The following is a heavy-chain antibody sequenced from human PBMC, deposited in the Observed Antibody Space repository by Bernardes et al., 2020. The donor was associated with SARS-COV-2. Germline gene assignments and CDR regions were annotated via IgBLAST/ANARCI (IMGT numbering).Heavy chain of an antibody. Sequence: SESLCLTCTVSGGTISSADYYWSWIAQPQGKGLEWIGSIYYGGNTYYNPSVKSRVTVSIDTSKNQFSLQVRSVTAADSAVYFCARVMGYYDNCGLDRCGQGTLVTVSS. CDR2: IYYGGNT. CDR3: ARVMGYYDNCGLDR. J-gene: IGHJ5*02. CDR1: GGTISSADYY. D-gene: IGHD3-22*01. V-gene: IGHV4-30-4*01.